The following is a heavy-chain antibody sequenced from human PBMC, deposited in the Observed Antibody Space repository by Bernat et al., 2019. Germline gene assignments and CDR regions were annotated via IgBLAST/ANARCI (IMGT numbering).Heavy chain of an antibody. CDR3: ARMLGSGWDFDS. D-gene: IGHD1-26*01. CDR2: TYYRSKYFY. J-gene: IGHJ4*02. V-gene: IGHV6-1*01. CDR1: GDSVSSNGAA. Sequence: QVQLRQSGPGLVKPSQTLSLTCAISGDSVSSNGAAWNWIRQSPSRGLEWLGRTYYRSKYFYDYAPSLRSRMTIHPDTSKNQFSLQLNSVTPEDTAVYYCARMLGSGWDFDSWGQGTLVTVSS.